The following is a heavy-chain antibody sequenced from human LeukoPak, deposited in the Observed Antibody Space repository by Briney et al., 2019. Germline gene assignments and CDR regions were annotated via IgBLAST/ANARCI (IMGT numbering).Heavy chain of an antibody. V-gene: IGHV3-21*01. D-gene: IGHD6-6*01. CDR3: ARVGSAYSSSSDDY. Sequence: PGGSLRLPCAASGFTFSSYSMNWVRQAPGMGLEWVSSISSSSSYIYYADSVKGRFTISRDNAKNSLYLQMNSLRAEDTAVYYCARVGSAYSSSSDDYWGQGTLVTVSS. CDR2: ISSSSSYI. CDR1: GFTFSSYS. J-gene: IGHJ4*02.